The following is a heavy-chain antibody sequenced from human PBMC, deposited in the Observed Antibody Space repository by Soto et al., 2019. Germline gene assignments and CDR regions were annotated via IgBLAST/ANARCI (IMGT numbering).Heavy chain of an antibody. CDR3: ARGQYFSVWRGLKYYFDH. CDR2: IAYNATT. D-gene: IGHD3-3*01. Sequence: PSETLSLTCTVCSGSITFYYWTWIRQSPGKGLEWIGYIAYNATTTYNPSLKSRVTISLDTSKSRFSLRLTSATAADTATYYCARGQYFSVWRGLKYYFDHWGQGAQVTVSS. V-gene: IGHV4-59*08. J-gene: IGHJ4*02. CDR1: SGSITFYY.